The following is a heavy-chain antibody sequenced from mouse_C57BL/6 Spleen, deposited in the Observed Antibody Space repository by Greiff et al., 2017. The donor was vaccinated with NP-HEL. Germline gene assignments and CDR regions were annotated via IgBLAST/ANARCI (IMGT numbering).Heavy chain of an antibody. CDR3: ANYYGSVDY. J-gene: IGHJ2*01. Sequence: QVHVKQPGAELVKPGASVKLSCKASGYTFTSYWMHWVKQRPGQGLEWIGMIHPNSGSTNYNEKFKSKATLTVDKSSSTAYMQLSSLTSEDSAVYYCANYYGSVDYWGQGTTLTVSS. V-gene: IGHV1-64*01. CDR2: IHPNSGST. CDR1: GYTFTSYW. D-gene: IGHD1-1*01.